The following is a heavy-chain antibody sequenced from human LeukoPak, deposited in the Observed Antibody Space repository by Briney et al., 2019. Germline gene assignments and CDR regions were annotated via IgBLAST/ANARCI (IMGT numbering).Heavy chain of an antibody. V-gene: IGHV1-8*01. J-gene: IGHJ6*02. CDR2: MNPNSGNT. D-gene: IGHD2-15*01. CDR1: GYAFTSYD. CDR3: ARDLLYCSGGSCYPPYGMDV. Sequence: GASVKVSCKASGYAFTSYDINWVRQATGQGLEWMGWMNPNSGNTGYAQKFQGRVTMTRNTSISTAYMELSSLRSEDTAVYYCARDLLYCSGGSCYPPYGMDVWGQGTTVTVSS.